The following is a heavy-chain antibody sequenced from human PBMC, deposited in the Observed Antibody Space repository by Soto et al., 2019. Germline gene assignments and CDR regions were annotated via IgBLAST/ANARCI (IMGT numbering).Heavy chain of an antibody. D-gene: IGHD6-19*01. J-gene: IGHJ5*02. Sequence: EVQVVESGGALVQPGGSLRLSCAASGFSVSDYNMNWVRQAPGKGLEWISFIGYGGRTYYAGSVEGRFTIARDSGRNSLYLQMSSLRAEDTAMYYCARDPGKSSGWPIFAPWVQGTLVTVSS. CDR3: ARDPGKSSGWPIFAP. CDR2: IGYGGRT. V-gene: IGHV3-48*01. CDR1: GFSVSDYN.